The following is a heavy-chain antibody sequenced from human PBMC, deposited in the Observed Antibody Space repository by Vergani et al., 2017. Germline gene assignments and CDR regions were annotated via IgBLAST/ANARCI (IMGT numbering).Heavy chain of an antibody. Sequence: QVQVVQSGAEVQTSGASVKVSCTTSGYTFSNYYMHWVRQAPGQGLEWMGIINPSGGHTNYAQKFQGRVTMTRDTSTSTVYMELSSLRSEDTAIYYCARGDYGILTGYRYWGQGTLVTVSA. CDR1: GYTFSNYY. CDR3: ARGDYGILTGYRY. J-gene: IGHJ4*02. V-gene: IGHV1-46*03. CDR2: INPSGGHT. D-gene: IGHD3-9*01.